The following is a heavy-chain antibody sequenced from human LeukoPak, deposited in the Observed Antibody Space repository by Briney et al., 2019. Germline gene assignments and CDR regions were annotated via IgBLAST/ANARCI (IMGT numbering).Heavy chain of an antibody. D-gene: IGHD2-2*02. CDR2: TYYRSKWYN. V-gene: IGHV6-1*01. CDR3: ARDLCSSTSCYTRNWFDP. CDR1: GDSVSSNSAA. Sequence: SQTLSLTCAISGDSVSSNSAACNWVRQSPSRGLEWLGRTYYRSKWYNDYAVSVKSRITINPDTSKNQFSLQLNSVTPEDTAVYYCARDLCSSTSCYTRNWFDPWGQGTLVTVSS. J-gene: IGHJ5*02.